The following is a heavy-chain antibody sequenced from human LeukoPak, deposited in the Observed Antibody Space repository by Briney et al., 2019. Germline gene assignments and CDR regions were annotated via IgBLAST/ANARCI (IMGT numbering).Heavy chain of an antibody. Sequence: SVKVSCKASGGTFSSYAISWVRQAPGQGLEWMGGIIPIFGTTNYAQKFQDRVTITADKSTSTAYMELSSLRSEDTAVYYCARPGGYSGYGADYWGQGTLVTVSS. CDR3: ARPGGYSGYGADY. V-gene: IGHV1-69*06. CDR1: GGTFSSYA. D-gene: IGHD5-12*01. CDR2: IIPIFGTT. J-gene: IGHJ4*02.